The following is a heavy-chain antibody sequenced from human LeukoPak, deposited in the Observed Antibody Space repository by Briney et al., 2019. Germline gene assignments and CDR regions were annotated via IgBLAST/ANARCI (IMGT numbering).Heavy chain of an antibody. CDR1: GYTFTGYY. J-gene: IGHJ4*02. Sequence: ASVKVSCKASGYTFTGYYMHWVRQAPGQGLEWMGWINPNSGGTNYAQKFQGTVTMTRDTSISTAYMELSRLRSDDTAVYYCARFYYGNYYFDYWGQGTLVTVSS. D-gene: IGHD3-10*01. CDR2: INPNSGGT. V-gene: IGHV1-2*02. CDR3: ARFYYGNYYFDY.